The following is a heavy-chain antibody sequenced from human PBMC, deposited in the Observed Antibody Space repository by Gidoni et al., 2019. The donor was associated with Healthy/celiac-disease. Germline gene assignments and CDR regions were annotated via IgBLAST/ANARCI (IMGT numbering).Heavy chain of an antibody. CDR3: ARPFWSGYYLADAFDI. D-gene: IGHD3-3*01. CDR1: GFTFSSYG. Sequence: QVQLVASGGGVVQPGRSLRLSCAASGFTFSSYGMHWVRQAPGKGLEWVAVIWYDGSNKYYADSVKGRFTISRDNSKNTLYLQMNSLRAEDTAVYYCARPFWSGYYLADAFDIWGQGTMVTVSS. V-gene: IGHV3-33*01. CDR2: IWYDGSNK. J-gene: IGHJ3*02.